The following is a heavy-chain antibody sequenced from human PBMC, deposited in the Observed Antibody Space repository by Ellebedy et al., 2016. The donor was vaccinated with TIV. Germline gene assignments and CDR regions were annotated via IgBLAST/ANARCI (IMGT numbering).Heavy chain of an antibody. CDR2: IIPIFGTA. V-gene: IGHV1-69*13. CDR3: AREVGHGSNSKVYWFDP. CDR1: RGTFSSYA. J-gene: IGHJ5*02. D-gene: IGHD4-23*01. Sequence: SVKVSXKASRGTFSSYAISWVRQAPGQGLEWMGGIIPIFGTANYAQKFQGRVTITADESTSTAYMELSSLRSEDTAVYYCAREVGHGSNSKVYWFDPWGQGTLVTVSS.